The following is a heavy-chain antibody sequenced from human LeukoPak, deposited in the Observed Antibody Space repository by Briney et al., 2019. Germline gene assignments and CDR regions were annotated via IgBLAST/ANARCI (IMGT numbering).Heavy chain of an antibody. CDR3: ARSYSSGWYPDAFDI. J-gene: IGHJ3*02. V-gene: IGHV1-18*01. CDR2: ISAYNGNT. D-gene: IGHD6-19*01. CDR1: GYTLTSYG. Sequence: ASVKVSCKASGYTLTSYGISWVRQAPGQGLEWMGWISAYNGNTNYAQKLQGRVTMTTDTSTSTAYMELRSLRSDDTAVYYCARSYSSGWYPDAFDIWGQGTMVTVSS.